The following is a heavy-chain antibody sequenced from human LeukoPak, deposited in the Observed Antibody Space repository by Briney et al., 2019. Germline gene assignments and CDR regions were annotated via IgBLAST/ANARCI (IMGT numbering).Heavy chain of an antibody. V-gene: IGHV1-3*01. CDR3: ARNTETAIPLPYYFDY. CDR1: GYTFTSYA. CDR2: INSGNGNT. Sequence: ASVKVSCKASGYTFTSYAMHWVRQAPGQRLECMGWINSGNGNTKYSQKFQGRVTITRDTSASTAYMDLSSLRSEDTAVYYCARNTETAIPLPYYFDYWGQGTLVTVSS. D-gene: IGHD2-21*02. J-gene: IGHJ4*02.